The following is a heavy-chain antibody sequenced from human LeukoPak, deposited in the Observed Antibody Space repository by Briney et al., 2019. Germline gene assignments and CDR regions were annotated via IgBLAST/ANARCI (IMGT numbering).Heavy chain of an antibody. Sequence: ASVKVSCKASGYTFTSYGISWVRQAPGQGLEWMGWISAYNGNTNYAQKFQGRVTMTRDTSTSTVYMELSSLRSDDTAVYYCARTAARRFDYWGQGTLVTVSS. CDR2: ISAYNGNT. D-gene: IGHD6-6*01. V-gene: IGHV1-18*01. J-gene: IGHJ4*02. CDR1: GYTFTSYG. CDR3: ARTAARRFDY.